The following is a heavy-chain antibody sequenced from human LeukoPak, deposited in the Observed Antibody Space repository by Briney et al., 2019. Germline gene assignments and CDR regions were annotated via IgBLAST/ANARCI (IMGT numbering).Heavy chain of an antibody. CDR1: GYTLTELS. CDR2: FDPEDGET. CDR3: ATANNRNDPPHFDY. D-gene: IGHD1-1*01. Sequence: GASVKVSCKVSGYTLTELSMHWVRQAPGKGLEWMGGFDPEDGETIYAQKFQGRVTMTEDTSTDTAYMELSSLRSEDTAVYYCATANNRNDPPHFDYWGQGTLVTVSS. J-gene: IGHJ4*02. V-gene: IGHV1-24*01.